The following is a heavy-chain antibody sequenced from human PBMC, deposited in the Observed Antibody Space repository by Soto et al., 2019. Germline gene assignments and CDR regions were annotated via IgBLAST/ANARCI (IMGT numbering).Heavy chain of an antibody. V-gene: IGHV1-69*08. CDR3: AREEYYYGSGSFFTG. CDR2: IIPILGIA. CDR1: GGAFSSYT. Sequence: QVQLVQSGAEVKKPGSTVKVSCKASGGAFSSYTISWERQAPGQGLEWMGRIIPILGIANYAQKFQGRVTITADKSTSTAYMELSSLRSEDTAVYYCAREEYYYGSGSFFTGWGQGTLVTVSS. D-gene: IGHD3-10*01. J-gene: IGHJ4*02.